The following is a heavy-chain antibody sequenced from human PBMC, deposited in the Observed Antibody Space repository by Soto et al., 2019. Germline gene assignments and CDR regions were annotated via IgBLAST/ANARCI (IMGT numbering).Heavy chain of an antibody. D-gene: IGHD1-26*01. CDR3: ARLWSEREPNFDY. Sequence: PGGSLRLSCAASGYTCSDSAMHWVRQAAGKGLEWVGRIRSKANSYATVYAASMKGRFTISRDDSKNTAYLQMNSLKTEDTAVYYCARLWSEREPNFDYWGQGTLVTVSS. V-gene: IGHV3-73*01. CDR1: GYTCSDSA. J-gene: IGHJ4*02. CDR2: IRSKANSYAT.